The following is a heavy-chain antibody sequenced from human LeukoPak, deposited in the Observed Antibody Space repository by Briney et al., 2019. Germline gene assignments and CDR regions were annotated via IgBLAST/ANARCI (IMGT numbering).Heavy chain of an antibody. J-gene: IGHJ4*02. V-gene: IGHV3-23*01. CDR2: VGSSGTST. CDR3: AKDRSSGGSCYNF. D-gene: IGHD2-15*01. CDR1: GFIFSSYA. Sequence: GGSLRLSCAASGFIFSSYAMTWVRQAPGKGLEWVSTVGSSGTSTYYADSVKGRFTISRDNSNNTLYLQTNSLRAEDTAVYYCAKDRSSGGSCYNFWGQGTLVTVSS.